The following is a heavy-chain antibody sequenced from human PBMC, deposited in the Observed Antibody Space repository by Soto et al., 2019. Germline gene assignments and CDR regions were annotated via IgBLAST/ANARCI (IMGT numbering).Heavy chain of an antibody. J-gene: IGHJ6*02. CDR3: ARELLYGSGSPNFHYYGMDV. CDR1: GIKFSSYG. Sequence: PXECLKLSCAASGIKFSSYGMHWVRQAPGKGLEWVAVIWFDVSKKYYVDSVKGRFTISRDNSNNTLYLQMNSLRAEDTGVYYCARELLYGSGSPNFHYYGMDVCGQRTTVTVSS. CDR2: IWFDVSKK. D-gene: IGHD3-10*01. V-gene: IGHV3-33*01.